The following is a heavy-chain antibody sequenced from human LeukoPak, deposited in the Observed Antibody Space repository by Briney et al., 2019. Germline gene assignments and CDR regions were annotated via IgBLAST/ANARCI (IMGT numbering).Heavy chain of an antibody. J-gene: IGHJ4*02. CDR3: ARRTRYYGSGSYYAYFDY. Sequence: GASVKVSCKASGHTFTSYGISWVRQAPGQGLEWMGWISAYNGNTNYAQKLQGRVTMTTDTSTSTAYMELRSLRSDDTAVYYCARRTRYYGSGSYYAYFDYWGQGTLVTVSS. CDR2: ISAYNGNT. CDR1: GHTFTSYG. D-gene: IGHD3-10*01. V-gene: IGHV1-18*01.